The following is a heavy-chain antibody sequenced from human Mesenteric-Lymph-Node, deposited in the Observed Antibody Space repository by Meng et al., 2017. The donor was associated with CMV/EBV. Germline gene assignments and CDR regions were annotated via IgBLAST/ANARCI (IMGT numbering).Heavy chain of an antibody. CDR3: ARILRHSTYNYYYYGMDV. Sequence: SETLSLTCTVSGGSVSSGSYYWSWIRQPPGKGLEWIGYIYYSGSTNYIPSLKSRVTISVDTSKNQFSLKLSSVTAADTAVYYCARILRHSTYNYYYYGMDVWGQGTTVTVSS. D-gene: IGHD2-21*01. J-gene: IGHJ6*02. CDR2: IYYSGST. V-gene: IGHV4-61*01. CDR1: GGSVSSGSYY.